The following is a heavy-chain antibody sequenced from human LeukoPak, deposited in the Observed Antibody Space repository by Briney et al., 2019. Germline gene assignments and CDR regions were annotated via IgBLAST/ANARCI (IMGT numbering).Heavy chain of an antibody. D-gene: IGHD3-22*01. J-gene: IGHJ4*02. CDR3: ARDRWGDYYDSSGYD. CDR2: ISSSGSTI. CDR1: GFTFSSHG. V-gene: IGHV3-48*03. Sequence: GGSLRLSCAASGFTFSSHGMNWVRQAPGKGLEWVSYISSSGSTIYYADSVKGRFTISRDNAKNSLYLQMNSLRAEDTAVYYCARDRWGDYYDSSGYDWGQGTLVTVSS.